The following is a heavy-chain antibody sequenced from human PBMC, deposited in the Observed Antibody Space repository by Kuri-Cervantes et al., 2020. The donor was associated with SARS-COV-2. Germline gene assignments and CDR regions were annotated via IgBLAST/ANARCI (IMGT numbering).Heavy chain of an antibody. CDR2: INAGNGNT. V-gene: IGHV1-3*01. CDR3: SRVRDIAAAGTSWFDP. Sequence: ASVKVSCKASGYTFTSYAMHWVRQAPGQRLEWMGWINAGNGNTKYSQKFQGRVTITRDTSASTDYMELSSLRSEATAVYYLSRVRDIAAAGTSWFDPWGQGTLVTVSS. CDR1: GYTFTSYA. J-gene: IGHJ5*02. D-gene: IGHD6-13*01.